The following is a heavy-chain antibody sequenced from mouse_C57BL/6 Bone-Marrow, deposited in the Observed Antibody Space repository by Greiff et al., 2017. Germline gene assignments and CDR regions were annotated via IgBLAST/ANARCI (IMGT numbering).Heavy chain of an antibody. D-gene: IGHD1-1*01. V-gene: IGHV1-80*01. J-gene: IGHJ3*01. Sequence: VQLQQSGAELVKPGASVKISCKASGYAFSSYWMNWVKQRPGKGLEWIGQIYPGDGDTNYNGKFKGQATLPADKSSRTAYMQLSSLTSEDSAVCFWARGSRYGWFAYWGQGPLVTGSA. CDR3: ARGSRYGWFAY. CDR1: GYAFSSYW. CDR2: IYPGDGDT.